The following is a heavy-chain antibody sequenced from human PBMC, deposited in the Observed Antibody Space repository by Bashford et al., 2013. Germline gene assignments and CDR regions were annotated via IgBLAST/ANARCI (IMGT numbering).Heavy chain of an antibody. D-gene: IGHD3-16*01. V-gene: IGHV3-23*01. Sequence: GSLRLSCAASGFTFSNCAMNWVRQAPGKGLEWVSAISGSGDNIYYADSVKGRFTISRDNSKNTLYLQMNSLRAEDTAVYYCARDRRRAYRPYYFDYWGQGTLVTVSS. CDR2: ISGSGDNI. J-gene: IGHJ4*02. CDR3: ARDRRRAYRPYYFDY. CDR1: GFTFSNCA.